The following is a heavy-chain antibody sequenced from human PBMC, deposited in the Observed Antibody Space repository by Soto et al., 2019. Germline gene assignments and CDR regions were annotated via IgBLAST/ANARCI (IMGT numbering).Heavy chain of an antibody. D-gene: IGHD3-9*01. V-gene: IGHV1-2*04. CDR2: INPNSGGT. Sequence: ASVKVSCKASGYTFTGYYMHWVRQAPGQGLEWMGWINPNSGGTNYAQKFQGWVTMTRDTSISTAYMELSRLRSDDTAVYYCAAGYYDILTGYYLGLQHWGQGTLVTVSS. J-gene: IGHJ1*01. CDR3: AAGYYDILTGYYLGLQH. CDR1: GYTFTGYY.